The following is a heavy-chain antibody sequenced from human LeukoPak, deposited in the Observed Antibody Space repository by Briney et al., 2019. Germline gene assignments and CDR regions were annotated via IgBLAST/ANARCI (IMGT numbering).Heavy chain of an antibody. CDR1: GFTFSNDW. D-gene: IGHD2-15*01. CDR2: ISGDGTTI. J-gene: IGHJ4*02. CDR3: AGTWSFDY. V-gene: IGHV3-74*01. Sequence: PGGSLRLSCAVSGFTFSNDWMHWVRQAPGKGLVWVSRISGDGTTINYADSVKGRFTISRDNAKKTLYLQMDSLRAEDTAVYYCAGTWSFDYWGQGTLVTVS.